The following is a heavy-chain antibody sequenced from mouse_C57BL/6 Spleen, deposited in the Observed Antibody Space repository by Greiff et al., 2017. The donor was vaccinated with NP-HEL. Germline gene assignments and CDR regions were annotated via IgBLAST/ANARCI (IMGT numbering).Heavy chain of an antibody. CDR1: GYTFTSYW. J-gene: IGHJ4*01. Sequence: QVQLQQPGAELVRPGTSVKLSCKASGYTFTSYWMHWVKQRPGQGLEWIGVIDPSDSYTNYNQKFKGKATLTVDTSSSTAYMQLSSLTSEDSAVYYCARLWGGYDYDSGDAMDYWGQGTSVTVSS. V-gene: IGHV1-59*01. CDR3: ARLWGGYDYDSGDAMDY. CDR2: IDPSDSYT. D-gene: IGHD2-4*01.